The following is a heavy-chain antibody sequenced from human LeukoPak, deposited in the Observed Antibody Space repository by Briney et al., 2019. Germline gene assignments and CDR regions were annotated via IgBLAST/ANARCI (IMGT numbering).Heavy chain of an antibody. Sequence: GGSLRLSCAASGFTVNSNYMSWVRQAPGKGLEWVSVIYSGGSTYYADSVKGRFTISRDNSKNTLYLQMNSLRAEDTAVYYCASGGIAVAAPNYYGMDVWGQGTTVTVSS. D-gene: IGHD6-19*01. CDR2: IYSGGST. CDR3: ASGGIAVAAPNYYGMDV. J-gene: IGHJ6*02. V-gene: IGHV3-66*01. CDR1: GFTVNSNY.